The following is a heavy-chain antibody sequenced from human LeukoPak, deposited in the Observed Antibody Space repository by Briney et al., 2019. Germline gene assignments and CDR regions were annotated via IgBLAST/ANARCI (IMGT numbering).Heavy chain of an antibody. J-gene: IGHJ3*02. CDR3: ARRGATRVAFDI. CDR2: ISSSGSTI. Sequence: GGSLRLSCAASGFTFSSYEMNWVRQAPGKGLEWVSYISSSGSTIYYADSVKGRFTISRDNAKNTLYLQMNSLRAEDTAVYYCARRGATRVAFDIWGQGTMVTVSS. V-gene: IGHV3-48*03. CDR1: GFTFSSYE. D-gene: IGHD1-26*01.